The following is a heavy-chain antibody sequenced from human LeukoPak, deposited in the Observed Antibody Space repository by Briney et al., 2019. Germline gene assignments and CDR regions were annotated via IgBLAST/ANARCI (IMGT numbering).Heavy chain of an antibody. J-gene: IGHJ4*02. Sequence: GESLKISCKGSGYSFTTYWIGWVRQMPGKGLELMGIIYPGDSDTTYSPSFQGQVTISADKSISTAYLQWSSLKASDTGMYYCAFPAGGYLAALDYWGQGTLVTVSS. D-gene: IGHD1-26*01. CDR1: GYSFTTYW. CDR3: AFPAGGYLAALDY. V-gene: IGHV5-51*01. CDR2: IYPGDSDT.